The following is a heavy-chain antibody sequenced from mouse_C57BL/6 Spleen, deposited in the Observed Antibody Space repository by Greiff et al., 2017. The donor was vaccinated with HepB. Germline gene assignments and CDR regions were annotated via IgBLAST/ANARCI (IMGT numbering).Heavy chain of an antibody. CDR3: AKLLRPDWYFDV. V-gene: IGHV5-17*01. CDR2: ISSGSSTI. J-gene: IGHJ1*03. Sequence: EVQLQESGGGLVKPGGSLKLSCAASGFTFSDYGMHWVRQAPEKGLEWVAYISSGSSTIYYADTVKGRFTISRDNAKNTLFLQMTSLRSEDTAMYYCAKLLRPDWYFDVWGTGTTVTVSS. D-gene: IGHD1-1*01. CDR1: GFTFSDYG.